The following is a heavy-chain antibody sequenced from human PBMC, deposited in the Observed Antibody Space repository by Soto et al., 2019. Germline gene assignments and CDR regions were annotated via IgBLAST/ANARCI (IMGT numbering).Heavy chain of an antibody. CDR3: ARVGVEGHFDY. CDR1: GFSFSGYA. D-gene: IGHD1-26*01. CDR2: ISNAGGTT. J-gene: IGHJ4*02. Sequence: EVQLVESGEGLAQPGGSLRLSCAASGFSFSGYAMHWARQAPGQRLEYVSAISNAGGTTYYADSVKGRFTISRDNIKNTLYLQMGSLRADDMAVYYCARVGVEGHFDYWGKGTLVTVSS. V-gene: IGHV3-64*02.